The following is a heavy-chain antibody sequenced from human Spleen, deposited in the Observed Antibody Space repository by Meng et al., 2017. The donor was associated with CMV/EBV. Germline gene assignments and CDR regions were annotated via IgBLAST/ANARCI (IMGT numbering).Heavy chain of an antibody. CDR3: ARDSPGGYGYFDS. CDR1: DGFTTSDDYY. D-gene: IGHD5-12*01. CDR2: IHYSGTT. V-gene: IGHV4-30-4*01. J-gene: IGHJ4*02. Sequence: QGQLQQGGAGLLKPSETLSLTCAVSDGFTTSDDYYWSWIRQPPGKGLEWIGYIHYSGTTYYNPSLKSRIAISLDTSKNQFSLNLNSVTAADAAVYYCARDSPGGYGYFDSWGQGTLVTVSS.